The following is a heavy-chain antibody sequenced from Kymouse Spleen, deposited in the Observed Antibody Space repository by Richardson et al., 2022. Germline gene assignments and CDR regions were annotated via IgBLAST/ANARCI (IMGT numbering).Heavy chain of an antibody. J-gene: IGHJ4*02. CDR2: IRSKANSYAT. CDR3: TLVGATFDY. Sequence: EVQLVESGGGLVQPGGSLKLSCAASGFTFSGSAMHWVRQASGKGLEWVGRIRSKANSYATAYAASVKGRFTISRDDSKNTAYLQMNSLKTEDTAVYYCTLVGATFDYWGQGTLVTVSS. CDR1: GFTFSGSA. V-gene: IGHV3-73*02. D-gene: IGHD1-26*01.